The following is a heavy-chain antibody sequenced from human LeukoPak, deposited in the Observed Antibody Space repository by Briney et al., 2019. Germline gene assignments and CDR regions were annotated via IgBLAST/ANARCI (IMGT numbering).Heavy chain of an antibody. D-gene: IGHD2-15*01. J-gene: IGHJ4*02. Sequence: GASVKVSCKASGYTFTSYGISWVRQAPGQGREWMGWISAYNGNTNYAQKLQGRVTMTTDTSTSTAYMELRSLRAEDTAVYYCAKYDDSQYCSGGSCPTNFGFDYWGQGTLVTVSS. V-gene: IGHV1-18*01. CDR2: ISAYNGNT. CDR3: AKYDDSQYCSGGSCPTNFGFDY. CDR1: GYTFTSYG.